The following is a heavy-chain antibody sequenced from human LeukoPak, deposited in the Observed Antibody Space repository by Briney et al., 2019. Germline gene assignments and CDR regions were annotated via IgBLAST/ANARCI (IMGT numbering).Heavy chain of an antibody. CDR2: IGTYAGDT. CDR3: ARDLWNFYDDSGYNRDFDS. Sequence: ASVKVSCKATSRISWVRQAPGHGLEWRGWIGTYAGDTYYAQKFQGRITVTTDTSTSTVYMELRNLRSDDTAVYYCARDLWNFYDDSGYNRDFDSWGQGTLVTVSS. D-gene: IGHD3-22*01. CDR1: TSR. V-gene: IGHV1-18*01. J-gene: IGHJ5*01.